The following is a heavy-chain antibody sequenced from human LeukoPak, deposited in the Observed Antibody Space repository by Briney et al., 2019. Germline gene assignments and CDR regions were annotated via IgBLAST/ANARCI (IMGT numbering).Heavy chain of an antibody. CDR3: LRDLTGAGDY. CDR2: ITSNGGST. J-gene: IGHJ4*02. Sequence: GGSLRLSCSASGFTFSSYAMHWVRQAPGKGLEYVSSITSNGGSTYYADSVKGRVTISRDNSKNTPYLQMSSLRAEDTALYYCLRDLTGAGDYWGQGTLVTVSS. CDR1: GFTFSSYA. D-gene: IGHD3-10*01. V-gene: IGHV3-64D*06.